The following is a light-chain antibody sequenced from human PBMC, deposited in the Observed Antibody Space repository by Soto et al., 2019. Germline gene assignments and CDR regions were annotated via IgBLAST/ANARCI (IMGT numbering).Light chain of an antibody. J-gene: IGLJ3*02. Sequence: QSVLTQPPSVSGAPGQRVTISCTGSSSNIGAGYDVHWYQQLPGTAPKLLIYGNSNRPSGVPDRFSDSKSGTSASLAITGLQAEDEADYYCQSYDSSLSAPRFGGGTQLTVL. CDR1: SSNIGAGYD. CDR3: QSYDSSLSAPR. CDR2: GNS. V-gene: IGLV1-40*01.